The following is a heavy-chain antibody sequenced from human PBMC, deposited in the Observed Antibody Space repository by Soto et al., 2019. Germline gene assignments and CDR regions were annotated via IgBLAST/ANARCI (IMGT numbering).Heavy chain of an antibody. CDR1: GGTFSSYA. D-gene: IGHD3-16*01. J-gene: IGHJ6*02. CDR3: ARDIRYLGSLPNTYDMDV. Sequence: SVKVSCKASGGTFSSYAISWVRQAPGQGLEWMGGIIPIFGTANYAQKFQGRVTITADESTSTAYMELSSLGSEDTAVYYCARDIRYLGSLPNTYDMDVWRHGTTGTVS. V-gene: IGHV1-69*13. CDR2: IIPIFGTA.